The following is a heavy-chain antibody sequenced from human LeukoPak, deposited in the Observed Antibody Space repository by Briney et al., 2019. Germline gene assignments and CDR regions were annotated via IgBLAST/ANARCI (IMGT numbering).Heavy chain of an antibody. Sequence: SLRLSCAASGFTFDDYAMHWVRQAPGKGLEWVSGISWNSGSIGYADSVKGRFTISRDNAKNSLYLQMNSLRAEDTALYYCAKGGFGELLISSGFDYWGQGTLVTVSS. D-gene: IGHD3-10*01. V-gene: IGHV3-9*01. J-gene: IGHJ4*02. CDR1: GFTFDDYA. CDR3: AKGGFGELLISSGFDY. CDR2: ISWNSGSI.